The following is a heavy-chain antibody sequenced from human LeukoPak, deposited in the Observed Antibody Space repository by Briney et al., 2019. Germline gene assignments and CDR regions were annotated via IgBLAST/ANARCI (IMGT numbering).Heavy chain of an antibody. CDR2: ISGSAVDT. J-gene: IGHJ5*02. CDR3: AKSDYFDP. D-gene: IGHD4/OR15-4a*01. Sequence: GGSLRLSCAASGFTFSSYVMSWVRQAPGKGLEWVSSISGSAVDTYYADSVKGRFTISRDNSKNTLYLQMNSLRAEDTAVYYCAKSDYFDPWGQGTVVTVSS. CDR1: GFTFSSYV. V-gene: IGHV3-23*01.